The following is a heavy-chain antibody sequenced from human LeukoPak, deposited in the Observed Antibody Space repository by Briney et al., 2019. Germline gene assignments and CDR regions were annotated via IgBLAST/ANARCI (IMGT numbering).Heavy chain of an antibody. Sequence: SVKVSCKASGGTFSSYAISWVRQAPGQGLEWMGGIIPIFGTANYAQKFQGRVTITTDESTSTAYMELSSLRSEDTAVYYCASLTQPWELLSHYSYMDVWGKGTTVTVSS. CDR3: ASLTQPWELLSHYSYMDV. V-gene: IGHV1-69*05. CDR2: IIPIFGTA. D-gene: IGHD1-26*01. CDR1: GGTFSSYA. J-gene: IGHJ6*03.